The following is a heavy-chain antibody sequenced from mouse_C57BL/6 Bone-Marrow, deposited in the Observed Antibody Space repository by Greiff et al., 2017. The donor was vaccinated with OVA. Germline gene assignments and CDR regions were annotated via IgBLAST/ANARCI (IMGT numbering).Heavy chain of an antibody. CDR3: ARRDYGNPAWFAY. V-gene: IGHV5-6*01. CDR1: GFTFSSYG. D-gene: IGHD2-1*01. CDR2: ISSGGSYT. Sequence: EVQLVESGGDLVKPGGSLKLSCAPSGFTFSSYGMSWVRQTPDKRLEWVATISSGGSYTYYPDSVKGRFTISRDNAKNTLYLQMSSLKSEDTAMYYCARRDYGNPAWFAYWGQGTLVTVSA. J-gene: IGHJ3*01.